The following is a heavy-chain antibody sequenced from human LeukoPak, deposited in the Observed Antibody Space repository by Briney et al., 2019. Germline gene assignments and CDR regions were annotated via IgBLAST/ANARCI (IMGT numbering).Heavy chain of an antibody. J-gene: IGHJ1*01. V-gene: IGHV3-66*01. D-gene: IGHD2-15*01. CDR3: ASDSYSPEYFQH. Sequence: PGGSLRLSCAASGFSVSNNYMSGVRQAPGKGLEWVSVIYSGGSTFYADSVKGRFTISRDNSKNTLYLQMNSLRAEDTAVYYCASDSYSPEYFQHWGQGTLVTVSS. CDR1: GFSVSNNY. CDR2: IYSGGST.